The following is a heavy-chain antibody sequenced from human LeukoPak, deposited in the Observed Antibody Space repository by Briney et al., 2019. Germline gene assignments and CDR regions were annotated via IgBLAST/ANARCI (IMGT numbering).Heavy chain of an antibody. CDR3: ARQVTMVRGVIGFDP. CDR1: GYSFTSYC. J-gene: IGHJ5*02. Sequence: GESLRISCKGSGYSFTSYCISWVRQMPGKGLEWMARIDPSDSYTNYSPSFQGHVTISADKSISTAYLQWSSLKASDTAMYYCARQVTMVRGVIGFDPWGQGTLVTVSS. CDR2: IDPSDSYT. V-gene: IGHV5-10-1*01. D-gene: IGHD3-10*01.